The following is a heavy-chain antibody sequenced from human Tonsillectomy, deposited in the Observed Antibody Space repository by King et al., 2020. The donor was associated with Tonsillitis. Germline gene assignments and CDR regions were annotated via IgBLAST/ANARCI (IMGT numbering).Heavy chain of an antibody. J-gene: IGHJ5*02. CDR3: GRYEGGVFDP. CDR2: IYDSGNT. D-gene: IGHD2-15*01. CDR1: SGSISGGASY. Sequence: VQLQESGPGLVKPSQTLSLTCTVSSGSISGGASYWSWIRQPPGKGLEWIGYIYDSGNTYYNPSLKSRLTISVDTSKNQFSLNLSSVTAADTAVYYCGRYEGGVFDPWGQGTLVTVSS. V-gene: IGHV4-31*03.